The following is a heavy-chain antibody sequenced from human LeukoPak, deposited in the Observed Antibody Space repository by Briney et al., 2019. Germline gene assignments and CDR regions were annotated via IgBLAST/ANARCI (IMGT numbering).Heavy chain of an antibody. D-gene: IGHD1-1*01. CDR2: INPNSGGT. CDR1: GYTFTGYY. V-gene: IGHV1-2*02. J-gene: IGHJ3*02. Sequence: ASVKVSCTASGYTFTGYYMHWVRQAPGQGLEWMGWINPNSGGTNYAQKFQGRVTMTRDTSISTAYMELSRLRSDDTAVYYCARVSPSYKDAFDIWGQGTMVTVSS. CDR3: ARVSPSYKDAFDI.